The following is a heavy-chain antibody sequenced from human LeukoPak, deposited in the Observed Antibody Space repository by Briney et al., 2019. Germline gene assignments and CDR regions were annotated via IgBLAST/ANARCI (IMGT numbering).Heavy chain of an antibody. CDR2: IKQDGNEK. J-gene: IGHJ4*02. CDR3: ARLMGERSLFDY. CDR1: GFTFSSCW. Sequence: GGSLRLSCAASGFTFSSCWMTWVRQAPGKGLEGVANIKQDGNEKYYVDSVKGRFSISRDNAKNSVYLQMNSLRAEDTAVYYCARLMGERSLFDYWGQGVLVTVSS. V-gene: IGHV3-7*02. D-gene: IGHD1-26*01.